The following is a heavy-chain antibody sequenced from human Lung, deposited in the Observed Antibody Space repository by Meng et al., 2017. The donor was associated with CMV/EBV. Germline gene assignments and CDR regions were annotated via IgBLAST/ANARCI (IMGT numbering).Heavy chain of an antibody. Sequence: GGSLRLSCAASGFPFGNYGMHWVRQAPGKGLEWVAFIPYDGSNQDYADSVKGRFTISRDNSNNTVYLQMNSLRAEDTAVYYCAKDQWVMVYANSYDYWGQGTXVTVSS. V-gene: IGHV3-30*02. CDR3: AKDQWVMVYANSYDY. D-gene: IGHD2-8*01. CDR2: IPYDGSNQ. CDR1: GFPFGNYG. J-gene: IGHJ4*02.